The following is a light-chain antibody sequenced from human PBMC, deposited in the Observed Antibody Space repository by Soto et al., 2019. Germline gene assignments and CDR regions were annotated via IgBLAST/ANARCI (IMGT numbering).Light chain of an antibody. CDR2: WAS. Sequence: DIVMIQSPDSLAVSLGERATINCRSTQSVLYSSNNKNYLAWYQQKPGQHPKLLIYWASTRESGVPDRFSGSGSGADFTLTISNLQAEDVAVYYCQQYYITPLTFGGGTKVEI. V-gene: IGKV4-1*01. CDR3: QQYYITPLT. CDR1: QSVLYSSNNKNY. J-gene: IGKJ4*01.